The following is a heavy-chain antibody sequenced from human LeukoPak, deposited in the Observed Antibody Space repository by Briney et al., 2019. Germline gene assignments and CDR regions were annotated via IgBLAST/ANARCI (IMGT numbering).Heavy chain of an antibody. V-gene: IGHV3-48*03. CDR1: GFTLSRYE. J-gene: IGHJ3*01. Sequence: GGSLRLSCAASGFTLSRYEMTWVRQAPGKGLEWVSYISGGGTTIFYADSVKGRFTISRDNAKNSLYLHMNSLSADATAVYFCATETENSNYDAFDFWGQGTLVTVSS. CDR2: ISGGGTTI. CDR3: ATETENSNYDAFDF. D-gene: IGHD4-11*01.